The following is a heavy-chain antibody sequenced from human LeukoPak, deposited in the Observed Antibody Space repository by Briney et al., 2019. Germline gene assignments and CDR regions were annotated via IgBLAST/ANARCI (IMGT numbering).Heavy chain of an antibody. CDR1: GGSISGYY. CDR2: IYYSGST. D-gene: IGHD3-10*01. J-gene: IGHJ6*02. CDR3: ASTGSGPLNYYYGMDV. V-gene: IGHV4-59*08. Sequence: SETLSLTCTVSGGSISGYYWSWIRQPPGKGLEWIGYIYYSGSTNYNPSLKSRVTISVDTSKNQFSLKLSSVTAADTAVYYCASTGSGPLNYYYGMDVWGQGTTVTVSS.